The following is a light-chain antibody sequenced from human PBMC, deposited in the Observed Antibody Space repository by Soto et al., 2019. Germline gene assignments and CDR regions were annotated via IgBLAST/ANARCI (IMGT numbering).Light chain of an antibody. CDR1: SSDVVGYNY. V-gene: IGLV2-14*01. CDR3: SSYTTSNTRQIV. Sequence: LTQPASVSGSPGQSITISCTGTSSDVVGYNYVSWYQQHPGKAPKLMIFDVSNRPSGVSNRFSGSKSGNTASLTISGLQPEDEADYYCSSYTTSNTRQIVFGTGTKVTVL. J-gene: IGLJ1*01. CDR2: DVS.